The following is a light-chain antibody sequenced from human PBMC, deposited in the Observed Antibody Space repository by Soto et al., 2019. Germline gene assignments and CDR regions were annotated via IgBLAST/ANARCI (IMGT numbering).Light chain of an antibody. CDR2: AVS. J-gene: IGKJ4*01. Sequence: DIPMTQSPSSVSASVGDRVTITCRASQGINNWLAWYQQKPGKDPERLIYAVSYLQSGVPSRCSGSGSGTDFTLTISSLQPEDFATYFCKQSSAFPRTFGVGTKVEIK. CDR3: KQSSAFPRT. V-gene: IGKV1-12*01. CDR1: QGINNW.